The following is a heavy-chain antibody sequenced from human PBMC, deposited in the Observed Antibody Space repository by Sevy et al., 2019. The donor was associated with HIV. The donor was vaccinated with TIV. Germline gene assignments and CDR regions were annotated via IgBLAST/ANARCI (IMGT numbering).Heavy chain of an antibody. J-gene: IGHJ4*02. V-gene: IGHV3-30*04. CDR3: ARGRVTSHYFDY. CDR2: ISDDGSKT. Sequence: GGSLRLSCADSGFTFIDYAMHWVRQAPGKGLEWVAVISDDGSKTYYADSVNGRFTISRDNSKNRLFLQMNSLRADETAVYYCARGRVTSHYFDYWGQGTLVTVSS. CDR1: GFTFIDYA. D-gene: IGHD2-21*02.